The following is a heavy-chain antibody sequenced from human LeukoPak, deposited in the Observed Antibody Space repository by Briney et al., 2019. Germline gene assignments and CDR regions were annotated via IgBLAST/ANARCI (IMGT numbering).Heavy chain of an antibody. CDR1: GFTFSSYA. Sequence: GRSLRLSCAASGFTFSSYAMHWVRQAPGKGLEWVAVISYDGSNKYYADSVKGRFTISRDNSKNTLYLQMNSLRAEDTAVYYCARDREGYTDIWGKGTTVTVSS. CDR3: ARDREGYTDI. J-gene: IGHJ6*03. D-gene: IGHD5-24*01. CDR2: ISYDGSNK. V-gene: IGHV3-30-3*01.